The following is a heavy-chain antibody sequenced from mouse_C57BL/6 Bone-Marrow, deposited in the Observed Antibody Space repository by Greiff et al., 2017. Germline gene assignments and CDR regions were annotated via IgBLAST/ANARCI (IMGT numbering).Heavy chain of an antibody. CDR1: GYTFTEYT. CDR3: SKLYEVSPLAS. V-gene: IGHV1-62-2*01. D-gene: IGHD6-2*01. J-gene: IGHJ3*01. CDR2: FYPGSGSI. Sequence: QVQLQQSGAELVKPGASVKLSCKASGYTFTEYTIHWVKQRSGKGLEWIGWFYPGSGSIKYNEKFKDKATLTVDKSSSTDYMELRRMPSEAAAVYFVSKLYEVSPLASWGQGTLVTVSA.